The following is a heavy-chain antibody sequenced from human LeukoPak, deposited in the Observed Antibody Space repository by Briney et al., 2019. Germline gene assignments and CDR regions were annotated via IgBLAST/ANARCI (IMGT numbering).Heavy chain of an antibody. D-gene: IGHD3-10*01. CDR2: IYSGGST. Sequence: GGSLRLSCAASGFTVSSNYMSWVRQAPGKGLEWVPVIYSGGSTYYADSVKGRFTISRDNSKNTLYLQMNSLRAEDTAVYYCARDLVGRLDYWGQGTLVTVSS. CDR3: ARDLVGRLDY. J-gene: IGHJ4*02. CDR1: GFTVSSNY. V-gene: IGHV3-53*01.